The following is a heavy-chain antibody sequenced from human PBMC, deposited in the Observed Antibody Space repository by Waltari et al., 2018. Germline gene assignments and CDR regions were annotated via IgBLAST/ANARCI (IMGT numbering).Heavy chain of an antibody. CDR3: ARRWLAFNYYGMDV. CDR2: IIPIFGTA. D-gene: IGHD3-16*01. J-gene: IGHJ6*02. CDR1: GGTFSSYA. Sequence: QVQLVQSGAEVKKPGSSVKVSCKASGGTFSSYAISWVRQAPGQGLEWMGRIIPIFGTANYAQKFQGRVTITADKSTSTAYRELSSLRSEDTAVYYCARRWLAFNYYGMDVWGQGTTVTVSS. V-gene: IGHV1-69*08.